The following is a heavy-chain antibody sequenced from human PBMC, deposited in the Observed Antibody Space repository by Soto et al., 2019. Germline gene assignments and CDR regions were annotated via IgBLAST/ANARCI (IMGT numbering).Heavy chain of an antibody. J-gene: IGHJ4*02. CDR3: SGHGHYYDSSGYLWGSFDY. CDR2: ISGSGGST. Sequence: GGSLRLSCAASGFTFSSYAMSWVRQAPGKGLEWVSAISGSGGSTYYADSVKGRFTISRDNSKNTLYLQMNSLRAEDTAVYYCSGHGHYYDSSGYLWGSFDYWGQGTLVTVSS. CDR1: GFTFSSYA. D-gene: IGHD3-22*01. V-gene: IGHV3-23*01.